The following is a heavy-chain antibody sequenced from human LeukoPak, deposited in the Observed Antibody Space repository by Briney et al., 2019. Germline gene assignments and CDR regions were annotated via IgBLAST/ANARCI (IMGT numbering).Heavy chain of an antibody. Sequence: PSETLSLTCTVSGGSISSYYWSWIRQPPGKGLEWIGYIYYSGSTNYNPSLKSRVTMSVDTSKNQFSLKLSSVTAADTAVYYCARGYSSSSGDAFDIWGQGTMVTVSS. CDR2: IYYSGST. CDR3: ARGYSSSSGDAFDI. D-gene: IGHD6-6*01. J-gene: IGHJ3*02. CDR1: GGSISSYY. V-gene: IGHV4-59*12.